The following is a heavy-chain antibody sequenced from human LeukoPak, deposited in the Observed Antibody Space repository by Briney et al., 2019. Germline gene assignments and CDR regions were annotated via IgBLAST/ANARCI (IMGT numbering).Heavy chain of an antibody. CDR1: GFTFVDYA. CDR2: ISGDGGST. J-gene: IGHJ4*02. CDR3: AKDFPPSTVAGFDY. D-gene: IGHD6-19*01. Sequence: PGGSLRLSCAAPGFTFVDYALHWVRQAPGKGLEWVSHISGDGGSTYYADSVKGRFSISPDNSKNSLYLHMNSLRTEDTALYYCAKDFPPSTVAGFDYWGQGTLVTVSS. V-gene: IGHV3-43*02.